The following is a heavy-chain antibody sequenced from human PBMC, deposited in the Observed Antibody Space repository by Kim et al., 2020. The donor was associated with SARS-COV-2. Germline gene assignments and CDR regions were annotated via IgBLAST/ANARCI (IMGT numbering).Heavy chain of an antibody. CDR1: GYTFTSYA. Sequence: ASVKVSCKASGYTFTSYAMHWVRQAPGQRLEWMGWINAGNGNTKYSQKFQGRVTITRDTSASTAYMELSSLRSEDTAVYYCARDRRIQLWGAILAYWGQGTLVTVSS. J-gene: IGHJ4*02. D-gene: IGHD5-18*01. CDR2: INAGNGNT. CDR3: ARDRRIQLWGAILAY. V-gene: IGHV1-3*01.